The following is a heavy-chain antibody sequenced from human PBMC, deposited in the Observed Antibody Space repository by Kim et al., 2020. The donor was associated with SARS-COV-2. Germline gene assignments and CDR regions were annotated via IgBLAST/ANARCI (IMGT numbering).Heavy chain of an antibody. CDR1: GFTVNNFA. CDR3: AKAQPLSSGWYVFEY. CDR2: DPGGGGRP. D-gene: IGHD6-19*01. J-gene: IGHJ4*02. Sequence: GGSLRLSCGASGFTVNNFAMSWVRQAPGKGLEWVSTDPGGGGRPFYADSVKGRFTISRDNSKNTVFLQLNSVRAEDTAVYYCAKAQPLSSGWYVFEYWRQGTLVTVSS. V-gene: IGHV3-23*01.